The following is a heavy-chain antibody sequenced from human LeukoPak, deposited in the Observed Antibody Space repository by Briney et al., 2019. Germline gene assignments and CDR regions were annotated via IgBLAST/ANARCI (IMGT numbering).Heavy chain of an antibody. CDR3: ANEAYYDDSSGYSNWFDP. CDR2: MWYDGSNK. V-gene: IGHV3-33*06. CDR1: GYTFISYG. J-gene: IGHJ5*02. D-gene: IGHD3-22*01. Sequence: PGRPLRLSCAASGYTFISYGMHWVRQAPGKGLEWVAVMWYDGSNKYYADSVKGRFTISRDNSKNTLYLQMNSLRAEDTAVYYCANEAYYDDSSGYSNWFDPWGQGTLVTVSS.